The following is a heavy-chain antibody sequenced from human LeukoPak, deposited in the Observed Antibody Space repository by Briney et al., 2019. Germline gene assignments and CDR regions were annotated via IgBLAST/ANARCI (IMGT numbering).Heavy chain of an antibody. Sequence: PGGSLRLSCAASGFTFSSYGMHWVRQAPGKGLEWVSFISSTGGTIYYADSVKGRFTVSRDNGKNSLLLQMNSLRAEDTALYYCARGYSRAAFDIWGQGTVVAVSS. CDR1: GFTFSSYG. D-gene: IGHD2-15*01. J-gene: IGHJ3*02. CDR2: ISSTGGTI. V-gene: IGHV3-48*01. CDR3: ARGYSRAAFDI.